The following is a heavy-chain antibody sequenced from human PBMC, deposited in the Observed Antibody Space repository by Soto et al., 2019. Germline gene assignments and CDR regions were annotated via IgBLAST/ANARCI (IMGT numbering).Heavy chain of an antibody. CDR3: ARTIYDSSGYSDY. CDR1: CGSFSGYY. J-gene: IGHJ4*02. D-gene: IGHD3-22*01. V-gene: IGHV4-34*01. CDR2: INHSGST. Sequence: PSETLSLTCAVYCGSFSGYYWSWIRQPPGKGLEWIGEINHSGSTNYNPSLKSRVTISVGTSKNQFSLKLSSVTAADTAVYYCARTIYDSSGYSDYWGQGTLVTVSS.